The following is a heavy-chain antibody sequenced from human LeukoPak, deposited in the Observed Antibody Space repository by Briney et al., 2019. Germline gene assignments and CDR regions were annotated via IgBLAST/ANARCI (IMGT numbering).Heavy chain of an antibody. V-gene: IGHV3-23*01. Sequence: GGSLRLSCAASGFTFSNYAMSWVRQAPGKGLEWVSGISGSGDSTYYADSVKGRFTISRDNAKNSLSLQMNSLRAEDTAVYYCARDSEWLALDYWGQGTLVTVSS. CDR2: ISGSGDST. CDR3: ARDSEWLALDY. J-gene: IGHJ4*02. CDR1: GFTFSNYA. D-gene: IGHD6-19*01.